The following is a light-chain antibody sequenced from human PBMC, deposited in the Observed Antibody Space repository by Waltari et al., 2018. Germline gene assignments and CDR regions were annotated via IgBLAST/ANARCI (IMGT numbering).Light chain of an antibody. J-gene: IGKJ5*01. V-gene: IGKV4-1*01. CDR2: WAS. CDR3: QQYYSTPIT. CDR1: QSVLYSSNNKNY. Sequence: DIVLIQPPDPLAVSLGERANIHCKSSQSVLYSSNNKNYLAWYQQKPGQPPKLLIYWASTRESGVPDRVSGSGSGTDFTLTISSLQAEDVAVYYCQQYYSTPITFGQGTRLEIK.